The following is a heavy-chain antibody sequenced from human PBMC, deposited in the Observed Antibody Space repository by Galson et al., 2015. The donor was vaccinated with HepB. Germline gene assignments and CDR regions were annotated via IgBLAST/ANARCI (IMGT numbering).Heavy chain of an antibody. D-gene: IGHD5-24*01. J-gene: IGHJ3*02. CDR3: ASERTDGYNDGSASDI. CDR2: IYNDGRT. V-gene: IGHV3-53*01. CDR1: GFTVSGSS. Sequence: SLRLSCAASGFTVSGSSMSWVRQAPGKGLEWVSVIYNDGRTYYADSVKDRVTTSRDDSKNTFDLQMNSLRADDTAVYYCASERTDGYNDGSASDISGPGTMATASS.